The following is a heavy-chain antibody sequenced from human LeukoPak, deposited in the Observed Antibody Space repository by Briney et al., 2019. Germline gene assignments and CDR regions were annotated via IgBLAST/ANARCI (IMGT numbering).Heavy chain of an antibody. CDR1: GFTFSSYS. V-gene: IGHV3-21*01. CDR2: ISSSSSYI. J-gene: IGHJ4*02. D-gene: IGHD6-13*01. CDR3: ARDSDGSSWYLDY. Sequence: GGSLRLSCAASGFTFSSYSMNWVRQAPGKGLEWVSSISSSSSYIYYADSAKGRFTISRDNAKNSLYLQMNSLRAEDTAVYYCARDSDGSSWYLDYWGQGTLVTVSS.